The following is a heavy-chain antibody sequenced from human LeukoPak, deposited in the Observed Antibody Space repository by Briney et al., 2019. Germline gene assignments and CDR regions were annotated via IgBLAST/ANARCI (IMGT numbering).Heavy chain of an antibody. CDR1: GYTFTSYD. V-gene: IGHV1-8*01. CDR3: ARGRHGIAVAFSDYYYYMDV. Sequence: GASVKVSCKASGYTFTSYDINWVRQATGQGLEWMGWMNPNSGNTGYAQKFQGRVTMTRNTSISTAYMELSSLRSEDMAVYYCARGRHGIAVAFSDYYYYMDVWGKGTTVTVSS. CDR2: MNPNSGNT. J-gene: IGHJ6*03. D-gene: IGHD6-19*01.